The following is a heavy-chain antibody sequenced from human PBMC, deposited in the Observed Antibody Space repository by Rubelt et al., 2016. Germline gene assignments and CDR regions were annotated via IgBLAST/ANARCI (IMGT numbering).Heavy chain of an antibody. Sequence: APGQGLEWMGWISAYNGNTNYAQKFQGRVTMTRDTSISTAYMELSRLRSDDTAVYYCAREGDYYYGMDVWGQGTTVTVSS. D-gene: IGHD3-16*01. CDR3: AREGDYYYGMDV. V-gene: IGHV1-2*02. CDR2: ISAYNGNT. J-gene: IGHJ6*02.